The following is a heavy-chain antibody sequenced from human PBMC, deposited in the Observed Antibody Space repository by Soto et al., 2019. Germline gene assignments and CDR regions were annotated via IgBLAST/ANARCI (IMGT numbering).Heavy chain of an antibody. V-gene: IGHV1-18*01. CDR1: GYTFTSYH. J-gene: IGHJ4*02. Sequence: QVQLEQSGAEVKKPGASVKVSCKTSGYTFTSYHISWVRQAPGQGLEWMGWISAYNTNTNYAQKFQGRVTMTTDTLTSTAYMELGSLRSDDTAVYYCARDTPPTDYWGQGTLVTVSS. CDR2: ISAYNTNT. CDR3: ARDTPPTDY.